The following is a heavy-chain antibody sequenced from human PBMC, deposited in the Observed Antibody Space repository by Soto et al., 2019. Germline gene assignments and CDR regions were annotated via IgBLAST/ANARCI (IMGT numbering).Heavy chain of an antibody. D-gene: IGHD2-15*01. V-gene: IGHV4-59*12. J-gene: IGHJ1*01. CDR3: ARVGVAATWYFQH. Sequence: SETLSLTCTVSGGSINNYYWSWIRQPPGKGLEWIGYIYYTGSTNYNPSLKSRVTISVDTSKNQFSLKLSSVTAADTTVYYCARVGVAATWYFQHWGQGTLVTVSS. CDR2: IYYTGST. CDR1: GGSINNYY.